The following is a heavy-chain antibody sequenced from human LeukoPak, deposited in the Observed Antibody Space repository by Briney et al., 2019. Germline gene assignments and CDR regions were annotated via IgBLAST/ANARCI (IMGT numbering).Heavy chain of an antibody. J-gene: IGHJ4*02. Sequence: SETLSLTCAVYGGSFSGYYWSWIRQHPGKGLEWIGYIYYSGSTYYNPSLKSRVTISVDTSKNQFSLKLSSVTAADTAVYYCAASYSSSSPPDYWGQGTLVTVSS. D-gene: IGHD6-6*01. CDR2: IYYSGST. CDR3: AASYSSSSPPDY. V-gene: IGHV4-31*11. CDR1: GGSFSGYY.